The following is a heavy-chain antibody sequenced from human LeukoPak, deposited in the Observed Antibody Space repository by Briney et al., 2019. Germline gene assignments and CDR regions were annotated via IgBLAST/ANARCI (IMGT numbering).Heavy chain of an antibody. Sequence: SETLSLTCTVSGGSISSYYWSWIRQPAGKGLEWIGRIYTSGSTNYNPSLKSRVTMSVDTSKNQFSLKLSSVAAADTAVYYCARGGGYGDYGYVDNWGQGTLVTVSS. CDR3: ARGGGYGDYGYVDN. CDR2: IYTSGST. D-gene: IGHD4-17*01. CDR1: GGSISSYY. J-gene: IGHJ4*02. V-gene: IGHV4-4*07.